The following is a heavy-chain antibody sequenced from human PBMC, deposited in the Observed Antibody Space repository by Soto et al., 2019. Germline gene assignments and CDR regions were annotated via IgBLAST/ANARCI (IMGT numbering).Heavy chain of an antibody. V-gene: IGHV1-3*01. CDR3: ARDLGGWPDY. CDR1: GYTFTSYA. D-gene: IGHD6-19*01. Sequence: QVQLVQSGAEVKKPGASVKVSCKASGYTFTSYAIHWVRQAPGQRLEWMGWINAGNGNTKYSQKFQDRVTITRDTSASTAYMELSSLISEDTTVYYCARDLGGWPDYWGQGTLATVSS. CDR2: INAGNGNT. J-gene: IGHJ4*02.